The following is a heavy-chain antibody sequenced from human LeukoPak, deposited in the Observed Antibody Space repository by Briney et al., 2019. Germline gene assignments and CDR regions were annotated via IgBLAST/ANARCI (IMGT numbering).Heavy chain of an antibody. CDR3: AKDSRTYYYGSGSFSLPKRPLRYFEY. J-gene: IGHJ4*02. CDR2: IRYDGSNN. Sequence: GGSLRLPCAASGFIFNNYGMHWVRQAPGKGLEWVAFIRYDGSNNYYADSVKGRFTISRDNSKNTLYLQMNSLRAEETAVYYCAKDSRTYYYGSGSFSLPKRPLRYFEYWGQGTLVTVSS. D-gene: IGHD3-10*01. V-gene: IGHV3-30*02. CDR1: GFIFNNYG.